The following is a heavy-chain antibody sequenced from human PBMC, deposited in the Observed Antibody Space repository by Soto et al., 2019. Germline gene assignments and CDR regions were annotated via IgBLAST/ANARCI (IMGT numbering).Heavy chain of an antibody. V-gene: IGHV3-30-3*01. CDR3: ARDRSSSPQSSGMDV. CDR2: ISYDGSNK. D-gene: IGHD6-13*01. Sequence: AGSLRLSCVASGFTFSSYAMHWVRQAPGKGLEWVAVISYDGSNKYYADSVKGRFTISRDNSKNTLYLQMNSLRAEDTAVYYCARDRSSSPQSSGMDVWGQGTTVPVSS. CDR1: GFTFSSYA. J-gene: IGHJ6*02.